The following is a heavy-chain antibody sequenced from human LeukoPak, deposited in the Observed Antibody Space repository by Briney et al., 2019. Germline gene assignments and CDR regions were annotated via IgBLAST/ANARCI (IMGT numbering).Heavy chain of an antibody. J-gene: IGHJ4*02. D-gene: IGHD2-15*01. CDR2: IYYRGST. CDR3: ARDFITCSGGSCYSGFDY. V-gene: IGHV4-30-4*01. CDR1: GGSISRGDYY. Sequence: KTSETLSLTCTVSGGSISRGDYYWSWIRQPPGKGLEWIGYIYYRGSTYYNPSLKSRVTISVDTSKNQFSLKLSSVTAADTAVYYCARDFITCSGGSCYSGFDYWGQGTLVTVSS.